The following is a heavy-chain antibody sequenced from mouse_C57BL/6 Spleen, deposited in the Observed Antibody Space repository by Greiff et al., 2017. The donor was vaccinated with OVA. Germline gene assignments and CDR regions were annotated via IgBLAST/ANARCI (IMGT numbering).Heavy chain of an antibody. J-gene: IGHJ4*01. D-gene: IGHD2-4*01. V-gene: IGHV1-64*01. Sequence: QVQLQQPGAELVKPGASVKLSCKASGYTFTSYWMHWVKQRPGQGLEWIGMIHPNSGSTNYNEKFKSKATLTVDKSSSTAYMQLSSLTSEDSAVYYCASPSTMITTRYAMDYWGQGTSVTVSS. CDR2: IHPNSGST. CDR1: GYTFTSYW. CDR3: ASPSTMITTRYAMDY.